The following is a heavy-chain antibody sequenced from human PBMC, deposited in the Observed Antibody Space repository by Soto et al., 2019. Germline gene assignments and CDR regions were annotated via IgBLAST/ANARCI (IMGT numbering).Heavy chain of an antibody. D-gene: IGHD3-22*01. CDR2: IIPIFGTA. Sequence: QVQLVQSGAEVKKPGSSVTVSCKASGDTFSSYAISWVRQAPGQGLEWMGGIIPIFGTANYAQKFQGRVTITADESTSTAYMELSSLRSEDTAVYYCARDGSGYRSRASPMDVWGKVTTVTVSS. CDR3: ARDGSGYRSRASPMDV. V-gene: IGHV1-69*01. CDR1: GDTFSSYA. J-gene: IGHJ6*03.